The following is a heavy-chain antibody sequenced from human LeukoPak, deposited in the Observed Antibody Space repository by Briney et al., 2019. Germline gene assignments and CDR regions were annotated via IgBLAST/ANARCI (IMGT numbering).Heavy chain of an antibody. J-gene: IGHJ5*02. Sequence: PSETLSLTCAVSGYSISSGYYWGWIRQPPGKGLEWIGSIYHSGSTYYNPSLKSRLTISVDTSKNQFSLKLSSVTAADTAVYYCARTDIVVVPAAILGSWFDPWGQGTLVTVSS. D-gene: IGHD2-2*02. V-gene: IGHV4-38-2*01. CDR2: IYHSGST. CDR3: ARTDIVVVPAAILGSWFDP. CDR1: GYSISSGYY.